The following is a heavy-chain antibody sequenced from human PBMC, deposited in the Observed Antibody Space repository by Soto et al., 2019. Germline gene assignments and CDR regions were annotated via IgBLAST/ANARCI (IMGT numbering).Heavy chain of an antibody. J-gene: IGHJ4*02. CDR2: ISHSGDT. V-gene: IGHV4-4*02. CDR1: GGSISINEW. D-gene: IGHD1-1*01. CDR3: AKTTTPFTPCDY. Sequence: QVQLQESGPGLVKPSGTLSLTCDVSGGSISINEWWSWVRQPPGKGLEWIGEISHSGDTNYNPSLNSRVSISLDKSKTQFSLRLTSVTAADTALYYCAKTTTPFTPCDYWGQGTLVIVSS.